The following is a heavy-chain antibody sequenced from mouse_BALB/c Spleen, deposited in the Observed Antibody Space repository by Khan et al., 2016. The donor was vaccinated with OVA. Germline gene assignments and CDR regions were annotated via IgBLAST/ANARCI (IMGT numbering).Heavy chain of an antibody. J-gene: IGHJ3*01. CDR2: ISSGGDYT. Sequence: EVELVESGGGLVKPGGPLKLSCTTSGFTFSTYAMSWVRQTPEKRLEWVATISSGGDYTYYADSVKGRFTISRDNAKSTLYLQMSSLRSEATAMYYCARHNYGPFAYWGQGTLVSVSA. D-gene: IGHD1-1*01. V-gene: IGHV5-9-3*01. CDR3: ARHNYGPFAY. CDR1: GFTFSTYA.